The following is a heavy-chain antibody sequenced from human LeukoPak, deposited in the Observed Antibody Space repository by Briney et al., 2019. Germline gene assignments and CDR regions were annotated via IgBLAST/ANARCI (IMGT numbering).Heavy chain of an antibody. D-gene: IGHD6-13*01. Sequence: PGGSLRLSCTASEFTFSSYAMSWVRQAPAKGLEWVSAISGSGGSTYYADSVKGRFTISRDNSKNTLYLQMNSLRAEDTAVYYCAKGARIAAARAHFDYWGQGTLVTVSS. CDR1: EFTFSSYA. CDR3: AKGARIAAARAHFDY. V-gene: IGHV3-23*01. J-gene: IGHJ4*02. CDR2: ISGSGGST.